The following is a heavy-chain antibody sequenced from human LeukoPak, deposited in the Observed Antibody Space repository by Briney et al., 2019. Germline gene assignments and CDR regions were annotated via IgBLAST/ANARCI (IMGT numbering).Heavy chain of an antibody. CDR2: IYHSGST. J-gene: IGHJ4*02. CDR3: ARSPFDY. Sequence: SETLSLTCTVSGYSISSGYYWGWIRQPPGKGLEWIGSIYHSGSTYYNPSLKRRVTISVDTSKNQSSLKLSSVTAADTAVYYCARSPFDYWGQGTLVTVSS. CDR1: GYSISSGYY. V-gene: IGHV4-38-2*02.